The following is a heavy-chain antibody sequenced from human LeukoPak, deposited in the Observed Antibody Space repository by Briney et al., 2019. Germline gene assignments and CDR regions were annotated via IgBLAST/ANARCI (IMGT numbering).Heavy chain of an antibody. V-gene: IGHV5-51*01. J-gene: IGHJ6*02. CDR1: GYTFTSHW. Sequence: GESLKISCKGSGYTFTSHWIGWVRQMPGKGLEWMGIIYPGDSDTRYSPSFQGHVTISADKSISFAYLQWSSLKASDTAMYYCATNGPQYCSSPSCYLKYAMDVWGQGTTVTVSS. CDR3: ATNGPQYCSSPSCYLKYAMDV. CDR2: IYPGDSDT. D-gene: IGHD2-2*01.